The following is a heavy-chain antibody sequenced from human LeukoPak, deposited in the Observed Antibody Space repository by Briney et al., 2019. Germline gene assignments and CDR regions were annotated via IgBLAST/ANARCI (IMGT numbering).Heavy chain of an antibody. D-gene: IGHD6-19*01. CDR3: ARHWSSGWSDYYYYGMDV. CDR1: GYTFTSYD. V-gene: IGHV1-8*01. J-gene: IGHJ6*02. Sequence: ASVKVSCKASGYTFTSYDINWVRQATGQGLEWMGWMNPNSGNTGYAQKFQGRVTMTRNTSISTAYMELSSLRSEDTAVYYCARHWSSGWSDYYYYGMDVWGHGTTVTVSS. CDR2: MNPNSGNT.